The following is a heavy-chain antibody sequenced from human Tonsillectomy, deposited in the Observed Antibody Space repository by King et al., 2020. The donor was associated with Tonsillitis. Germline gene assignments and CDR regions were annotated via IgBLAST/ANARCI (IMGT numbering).Heavy chain of an antibody. CDR3: AGGGYPLLSGPNYYDFWSLDY. Sequence: VQLVESGGGVVQPGRSLRLSCTASGFTFSSYGMHWVRQAPGKGLEWVAGLWHDGSNKYYADSVNGRFTISIDNSQNTLYLQLNSLRAEETAVYYFAGGGYPLLSGPNYYDFWSLDYWGQGTLVTVSS. CDR2: LWHDGSNK. D-gene: IGHD3-3*01. J-gene: IGHJ4*02. V-gene: IGHV3-33*01. CDR1: GFTFSSYG.